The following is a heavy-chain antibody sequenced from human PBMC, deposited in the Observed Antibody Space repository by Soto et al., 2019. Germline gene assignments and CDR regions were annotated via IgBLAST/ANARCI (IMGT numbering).Heavy chain of an antibody. D-gene: IGHD3-22*01. J-gene: IGHJ6*02. V-gene: IGHV3-48*02. CDR1: GFTFSSYS. Sequence: PGGSLRLSCAASGFTFSSYSMNWVRQAPGKGLEWVSYISSSSSTIYYADSVRGRFTISRDNAENSLYLQMNSLRDEDTAVYYCAASGYYKFIPGPRHYGMDVWGQGTTVTVSS. CDR2: ISSSSSTI. CDR3: AASGYYKFIPGPRHYGMDV.